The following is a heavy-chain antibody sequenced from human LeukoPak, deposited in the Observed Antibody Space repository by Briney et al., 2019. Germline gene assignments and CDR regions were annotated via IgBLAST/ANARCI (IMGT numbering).Heavy chain of an antibody. J-gene: IGHJ4*02. Sequence: GGSLRLSCAASGFTFSDYYMSWIRQAPGKGLEWVSVISGGVGRTYYADSVKGRFTISRDNSKNTLYLQMNSLRAEDTAVYYCAKDLSLRSSDWYPGFDYWGQGTLVTVSS. D-gene: IGHD6-19*01. CDR1: GFTFSDYY. V-gene: IGHV3-23*01. CDR3: AKDLSLRSSDWYPGFDY. CDR2: ISGGVGRT.